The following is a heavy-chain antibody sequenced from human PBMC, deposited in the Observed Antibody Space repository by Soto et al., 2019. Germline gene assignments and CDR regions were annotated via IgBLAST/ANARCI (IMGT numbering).Heavy chain of an antibody. CDR1: GFTCSSYA. CDR3: APLLWFGELYY. V-gene: IGHV3-23*01. D-gene: IGHD3-10*01. J-gene: IGHJ4*02. CDR2: ISGSGGST. Sequence: EVQLLESGGGLVQPGGSLRLACAASGFTCSSYAMSWFRQAPGKGLELVLAISGSGGSTYYADSVKGRFTISSDNSKNTLYLQMNSLRAEDMAVYYCAPLLWFGELYYWGQGTLVTVSS.